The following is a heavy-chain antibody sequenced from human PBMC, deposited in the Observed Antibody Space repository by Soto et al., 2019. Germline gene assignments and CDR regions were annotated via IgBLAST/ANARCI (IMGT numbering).Heavy chain of an antibody. CDR3: AKDRSSSWYDFDY. Sequence: GGSLRVSCAASGFTFSSYAMSWVSQAPGKGLEWVSTISGFSSRTHYAASVKGRFTISRDNSQNTLYLQMNSLRAEDTAVYYCAKDRSSSWYDFDYWGQGTLVTVSS. CDR1: GFTFSSYA. D-gene: IGHD6-13*01. CDR2: ISGFSSRT. V-gene: IGHV3-23*01. J-gene: IGHJ4*02.